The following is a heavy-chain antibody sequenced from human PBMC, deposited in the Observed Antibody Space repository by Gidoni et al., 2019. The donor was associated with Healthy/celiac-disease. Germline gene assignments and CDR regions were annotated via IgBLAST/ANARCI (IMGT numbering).Heavy chain of an antibody. J-gene: IGHJ4*02. Sequence: MGWINTNTGNPTYAQGFTGRFVFSLDTSVSTAYLQISSLKAEDTAVYYCARDLIEGVAAGTILDYWGQGTLVTVSS. CDR2: INTNTGNP. D-gene: IGHD6-13*01. V-gene: IGHV7-4-1*02. CDR3: ARDLIEGVAAGTILDY.